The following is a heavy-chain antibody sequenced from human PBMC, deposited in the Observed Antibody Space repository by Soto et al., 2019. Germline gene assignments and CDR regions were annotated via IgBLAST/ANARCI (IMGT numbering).Heavy chain of an antibody. D-gene: IGHD3-10*01. CDR3: ARGSGSSSYYYYGMDV. J-gene: IGHJ6*02. Sequence: AGVKVSCQASGYTFTSYYMHWVRQAPGQGLEWMGIINPSGGSTSYAQKFQGRVTMTRDTSTSTVYMELSILRSEDTAVYYCARGSGSSSYYYYGMDVWGQGTTVTVSS. V-gene: IGHV1-46*01. CDR1: GYTFTSYY. CDR2: INPSGGST.